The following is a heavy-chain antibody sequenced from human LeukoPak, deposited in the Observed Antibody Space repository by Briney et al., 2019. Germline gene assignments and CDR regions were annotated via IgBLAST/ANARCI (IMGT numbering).Heavy chain of an antibody. CDR3: ARDAHMVRGVLGY. CDR1: GFTFSSYA. D-gene: IGHD3-10*01. CDR2: ISYDGSNK. V-gene: IGHV3-30-3*01. Sequence: GRSLRLSCAASGFTFSSYAMHWVRQAPGKGLEWVAVISYDGSNKYYADSVKGRFTISRDNSKNTLYLQMNSLRAEDTAVYYCARDAHMVRGVLGYWGQGTLVTVSS. J-gene: IGHJ4*02.